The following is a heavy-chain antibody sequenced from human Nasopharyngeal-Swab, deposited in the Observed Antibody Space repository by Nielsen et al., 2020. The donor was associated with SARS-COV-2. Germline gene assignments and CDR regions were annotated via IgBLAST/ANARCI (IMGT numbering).Heavy chain of an antibody. D-gene: IGHD2-15*01. CDR1: GFTVSSNY. J-gene: IGHJ3*02. Sequence: ASLKISWAGFGFTVSSNYMSWVRQAPGKGLEWVSVIYSGGSTYYADSVKGRFTISRDNSKNTLYLQMNSLRAEDTAVYYCASSIVVVVAALDAFDIWGQGTMVTVSS. CDR2: IYSGGST. V-gene: IGHV3-66*01. CDR3: ASSIVVVVAALDAFDI.